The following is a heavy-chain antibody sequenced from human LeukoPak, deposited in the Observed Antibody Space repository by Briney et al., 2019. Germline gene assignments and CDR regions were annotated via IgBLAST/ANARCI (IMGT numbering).Heavy chain of an antibody. CDR3: ARGRRDGYSPYWYFDL. D-gene: IGHD5-24*01. CDR1: GFTFSDYY. V-gene: IGHV3-11*04. Sequence: GGSLRLSCAASGFTFSDYYMIWIRQAPGKGLECVSYISSSGRNIYYADSVKGRFTISRDNAKNSLYLQMNSLRAEDTAVYYCARGRRDGYSPYWYFDLWGRGTLVTVSS. J-gene: IGHJ2*01. CDR2: ISSSGRNI.